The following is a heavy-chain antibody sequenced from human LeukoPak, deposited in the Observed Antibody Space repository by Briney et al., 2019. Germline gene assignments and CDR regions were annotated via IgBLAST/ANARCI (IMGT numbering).Heavy chain of an antibody. D-gene: IGHD4-17*01. Sequence: PGGSLRLSCAASGFTFDDYAMHWVRHAPGKGLEWVSGISWNSGSIGYADSVKGRFTISRDNAKNSLYLQMNSLRAEDTALYYCAKDNYGNDFDYWGQGTLVTVSS. V-gene: IGHV3-9*01. J-gene: IGHJ4*02. CDR3: AKDNYGNDFDY. CDR1: GFTFDDYA. CDR2: ISWNSGSI.